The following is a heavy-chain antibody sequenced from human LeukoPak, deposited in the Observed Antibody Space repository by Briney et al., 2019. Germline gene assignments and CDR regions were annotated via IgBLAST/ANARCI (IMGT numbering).Heavy chain of an antibody. CDR3: ASQDRRVTAGTFDY. CDR1: GYTFTGYF. Sequence: ASVKVSCKASGYTFTGYFIHWVRQAPGQGLEWMGWINPNSGGTNYAQKFQGRVTMTRDTSISTAYMELSRLRSDDTAVYYCASQDRRVTAGTFDYWGQGTLVTVSS. CDR2: INPNSGGT. D-gene: IGHD3-10*01. V-gene: IGHV1-2*02. J-gene: IGHJ4*02.